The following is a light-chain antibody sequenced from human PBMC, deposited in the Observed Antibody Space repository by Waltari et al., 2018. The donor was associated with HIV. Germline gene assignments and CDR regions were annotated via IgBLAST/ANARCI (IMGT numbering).Light chain of an antibody. J-gene: IGLJ1*01. V-gene: IGLV3-9*01. Sequence: SYELTQTPSVSVSLGQTATVACGGDNLASKDVHWYQQKPGRPPVLVIYDNNKRPSGIPGRFSGFNSGITATLTISGAQGDEEADYYCQVWDSDTGVFGSGTKVTVL. CDR2: DNN. CDR3: QVWDSDTGV. CDR1: NLASKD.